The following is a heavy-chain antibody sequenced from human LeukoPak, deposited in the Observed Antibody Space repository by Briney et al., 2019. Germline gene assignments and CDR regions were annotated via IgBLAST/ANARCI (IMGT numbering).Heavy chain of an antibody. Sequence: SETLSLTCTVSGGSISSYYWSWIRQPPGKGLEWIGYIYYSGSTNYNPSLKSRVTISVDTSKNQFSLKLSSVTAADTAVYYCARTLYSYAFDIWGQGTMVTVSS. J-gene: IGHJ3*02. CDR3: ARTLYSYAFDI. CDR2: IYYSGST. D-gene: IGHD5-18*01. CDR1: GGSISSYY. V-gene: IGHV4-59*01.